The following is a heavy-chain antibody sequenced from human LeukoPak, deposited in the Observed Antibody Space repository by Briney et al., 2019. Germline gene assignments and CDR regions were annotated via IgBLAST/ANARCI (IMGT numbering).Heavy chain of an antibody. CDR1: GGSISSYY. D-gene: IGHD5-12*01. V-gene: IGHV4-59*01. J-gene: IGHJ4*02. CDR2: IYYSGST. Sequence: WGTLSLTCTVSGGSISSYYWSWIRQPPGKGLEWIGYIYYSGSTNYNPSLKSRVTISVDTSKNQFSLKLSSVTAADTAVYYCARAGYSGYDFYFDYWGQGTLVTVSS. CDR3: ARAGYSGYDFYFDY.